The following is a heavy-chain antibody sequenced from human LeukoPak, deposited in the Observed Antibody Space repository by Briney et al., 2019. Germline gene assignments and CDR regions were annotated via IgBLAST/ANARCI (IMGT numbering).Heavy chain of an antibody. J-gene: IGHJ5*02. V-gene: IGHV4-39*07. CDR3: ARLYGGNSWGWFDP. Sequence: PSGTLSLTCTVSGGSISSSSYYWGWIRQPPGKGLEWIGSIYYSGSTYYNPSLKSRVTISVDTSKNQFSLKLSSVTAADTAVYYCARLYGGNSWGWFDPWGQGTLVTVSS. D-gene: IGHD4-23*01. CDR2: IYYSGST. CDR1: GGSISSSSYY.